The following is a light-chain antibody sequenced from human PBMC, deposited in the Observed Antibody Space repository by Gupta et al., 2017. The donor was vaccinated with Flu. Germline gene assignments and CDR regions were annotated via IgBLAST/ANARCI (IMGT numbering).Light chain of an antibody. CDR3: SSYAGSSSYV. CDR1: SSDIGGYNY. V-gene: IGLV2-8*01. CDR2: DVT. Sequence: QSALTQPPSASGSPGQSVTISCTGTSSDIGGYNYVSWYQPLPGKAPKLMIYDVTKRPSGVPDRFSGSKSGNTASLTVSGLQAEDEADYYCSSYAGSSSYVFGTGTKVTVL. J-gene: IGLJ1*01.